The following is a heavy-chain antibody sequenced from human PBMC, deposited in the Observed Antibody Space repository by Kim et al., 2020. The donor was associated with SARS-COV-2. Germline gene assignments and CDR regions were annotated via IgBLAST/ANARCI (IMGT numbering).Heavy chain of an antibody. D-gene: IGHD4-17*01. CDR3: ARGSPASKVTTLSHYFMDV. J-gene: IGHJ6*03. V-gene: IGHV4-34*01. Sequence: SETLSLTCAVHRGSISGYNWSWIRQPPGKGLEWIGEIDHSGRAISNPSLESRVTMSGDRSKSQFSLKVTSVTAADTAIYYCARGSPASKVTTLSHYFMDVWGIGSAVTVSS. CDR1: RGSISGYN. CDR2: IDHSGRA.